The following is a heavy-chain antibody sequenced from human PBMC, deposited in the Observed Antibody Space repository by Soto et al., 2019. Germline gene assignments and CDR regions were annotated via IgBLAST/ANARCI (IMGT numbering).Heavy chain of an antibody. V-gene: IGHV2-70*01. Sequence: SGPTLVNPTQALTLTCTFSGFSLSTTGMCVSWIRQPPGKALEWLALIDWADDKYYSTSLKTRLTISKDTSKNQVVLTMTNVEPVDTATYFCSRAVGGFTYGYPDYWGQGTLVTVSS. D-gene: IGHD5-18*01. CDR3: SRAVGGFTYGYPDY. CDR2: IDWADDK. CDR1: GFSLSTTGMC. J-gene: IGHJ4*02.